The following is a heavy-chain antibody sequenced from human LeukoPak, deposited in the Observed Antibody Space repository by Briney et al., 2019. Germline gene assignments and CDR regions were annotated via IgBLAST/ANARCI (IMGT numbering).Heavy chain of an antibody. D-gene: IGHD3-10*01. V-gene: IGHV4-34*01. CDR2: INHSGST. J-gene: IGHJ4*02. Sequence: SETLSLTCAVYGGSFSGYYWSWIRQPPGKGLEWIGEINHSGSTNYNPSLKSRVTISVDTSKNQFSLKLSSVTAADTAVYYCARVNYGSGRDWGQGTLVTVSP. CDR1: GGSFSGYY. CDR3: ARVNYGSGRD.